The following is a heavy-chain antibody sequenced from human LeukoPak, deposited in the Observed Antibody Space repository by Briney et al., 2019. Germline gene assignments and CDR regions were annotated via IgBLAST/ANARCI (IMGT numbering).Heavy chain of an antibody. CDR3: VRGALPGDNWYFDL. CDR1: GFPFSAYE. CDR2: FGSAGDT. J-gene: IGHJ2*01. Sequence: GGSLRLSCATSGFPFSAYEMHWVRQAPGKGLEWVSAFGSAGDTYYPGAVKGRFIISRDYAKNSLYLQMNSLRAGDTAVYFCVRGALPGDNWYFDLWGRGTLVTVSS. V-gene: IGHV3-13*01.